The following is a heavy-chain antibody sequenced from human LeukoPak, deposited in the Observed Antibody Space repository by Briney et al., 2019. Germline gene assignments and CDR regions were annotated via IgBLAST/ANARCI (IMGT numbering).Heavy chain of an antibody. Sequence: PGGSRRLSCAASGFSFSSCGMHWVRQAPGQGLEWVAGLSYDGSNKYYADSVKGRFTISRDNSKNTLYLQMHSLRAEDTAVYYCAKDSNMVGATSFDYWGQGALVTVSS. CDR1: GFSFSSCG. J-gene: IGHJ4*02. V-gene: IGHV3-30*18. CDR2: LSYDGSNK. CDR3: AKDSNMVGATSFDY. D-gene: IGHD1-26*01.